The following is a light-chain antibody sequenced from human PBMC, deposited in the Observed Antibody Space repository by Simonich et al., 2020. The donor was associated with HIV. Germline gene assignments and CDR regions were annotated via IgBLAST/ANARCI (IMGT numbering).Light chain of an antibody. CDR1: QSVSSN. Sequence: ETVMTQSPATLSVSPGERAILSCRASQSVSSNLAWYQQKPGQAPRLLIYGASIRATAFPARFSGSGSGTDFTLTISSLQSEDFAVYYCQQYNNWPPWTFGQGTKVEIK. CDR3: QQYNNWPPWT. J-gene: IGKJ1*01. CDR2: GAS. V-gene: IGKV3-15*01.